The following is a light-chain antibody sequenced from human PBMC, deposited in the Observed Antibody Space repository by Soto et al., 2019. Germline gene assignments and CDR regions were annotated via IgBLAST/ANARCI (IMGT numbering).Light chain of an antibody. CDR1: QIVSYNSNNKNS. CDR3: QQYFSSPQT. J-gene: IGKJ5*01. CDR2: WAS. Sequence: EIVMTQSPDSLAVSLGERATINCKSSQIVSYNSNNKNSLAWYQQKPGQPPKLLIYWASTRDIGVPDRFSGSGSGTDFTLTISSLRAEDVAVYYCQQYFSSPQTFGQGTRLEIK. V-gene: IGKV4-1*01.